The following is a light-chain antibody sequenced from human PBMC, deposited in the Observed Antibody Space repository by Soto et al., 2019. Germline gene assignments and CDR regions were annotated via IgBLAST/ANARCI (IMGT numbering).Light chain of an antibody. V-gene: IGLV2-14*01. J-gene: IGLJ1*01. CDR3: SSYTSSSTDV. Sequence: QSVLTQPASVSGSPGQSITISCTGTSSDVGGYNYVSWYQQHPGKAPKLMIYDVSNRPSGVSNRFSGSKSGNTASLTISGLQAEDGADYYCSSYTSSSTDVFGTGTRSPS. CDR2: DVS. CDR1: SSDVGGYNY.